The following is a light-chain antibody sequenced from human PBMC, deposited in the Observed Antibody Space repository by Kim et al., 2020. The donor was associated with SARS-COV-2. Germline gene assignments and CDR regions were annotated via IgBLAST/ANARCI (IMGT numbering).Light chain of an antibody. J-gene: IGLJ2*01. Sequence: SPGQTARITCSGDVLAKKYARGFQQKPGQAPVLVIYKDTERPSGIPERFSGSSSGTTVTLTISGAQVGDEGDYYCYSYSAAGEPLLGGGTQLTVL. CDR3: YSYSAAGEPL. CDR1: VLAKKY. CDR2: KDT. V-gene: IGLV3-27*01.